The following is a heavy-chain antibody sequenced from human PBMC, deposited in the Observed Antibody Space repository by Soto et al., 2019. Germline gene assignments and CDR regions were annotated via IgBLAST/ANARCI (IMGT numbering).Heavy chain of an antibody. CDR2: ISYDGSNK. D-gene: IGHD6-6*01. V-gene: IGHV3-30*18. Sequence: GGSLRLSCAASGFTFSSYGMHWVRQAPGKGLEWVAVISYDGSNKYYADSVKGRFTISRDNSKNTLYLQMNSLRAEDTAVYYCAKSLPPKHIAARPLDYWGQGTLVTVSS. CDR3: AKSLPPKHIAARPLDY. J-gene: IGHJ4*02. CDR1: GFTFSSYG.